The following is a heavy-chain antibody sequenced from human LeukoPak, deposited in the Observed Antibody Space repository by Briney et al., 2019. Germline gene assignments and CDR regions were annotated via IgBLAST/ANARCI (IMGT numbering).Heavy chain of an antibody. CDR3: ARRSDSGSDDGEDYFDH. V-gene: IGHV4-39*01. D-gene: IGHD1-26*01. CDR1: SGSISNNTIY. CDR2: IYYSGST. Sequence: SETLSLTCTVSSGSISNNTIYWGWIRQPPGKGLEWIGSIYYSGSTYYNPSLKSRVTIAVDTSKNQFSLKMSSVTAADTAVYYCARRSDSGSDDGEDYFDHWGQGTLVTVSS. J-gene: IGHJ4*02.